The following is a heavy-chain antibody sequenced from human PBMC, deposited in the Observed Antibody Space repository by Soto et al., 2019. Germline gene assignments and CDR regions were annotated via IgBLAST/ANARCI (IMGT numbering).Heavy chain of an antibody. J-gene: IGHJ4*02. D-gene: IGHD5-18*01. V-gene: IGHV3-74*01. Sequence: GGSLRLSCAASGFTFISYWMHWVRQAPGKGLVWVSRINSDGSSTFSADSVKGRFTISRDNAKNTLYLQMNSLRAEDTAVYYCAREGVGYSYGNFDYWGQGTLVTVSS. CDR1: GFTFISYW. CDR3: AREGVGYSYGNFDY. CDR2: INSDGSST.